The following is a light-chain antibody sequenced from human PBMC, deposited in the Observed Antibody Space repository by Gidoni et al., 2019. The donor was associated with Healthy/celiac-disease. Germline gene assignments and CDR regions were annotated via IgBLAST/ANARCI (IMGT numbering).Light chain of an antibody. V-gene: IGLV1-44*01. CDR1: SSNIGNNT. J-gene: IGLJ2*01. Sequence: QSVLTQPPSASGPPGQRVTISCSGSSSNIGNNTVNWYQQLPGTAPKRLIYSNNQRPSGVPDRFSGSKSGTSASLAISGLQSEDEADYYCAAWDDSLNGRVFGGGTKLTVL. CDR2: SNN. CDR3: AAWDDSLNGRV.